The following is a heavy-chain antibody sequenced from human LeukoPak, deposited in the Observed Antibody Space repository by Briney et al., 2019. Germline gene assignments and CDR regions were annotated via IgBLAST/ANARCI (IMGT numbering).Heavy chain of an antibody. CDR1: GFSFSTFS. V-gene: IGHV3-21*01. Sequence: PGGSLRLSCVVSGFSFSTFSMNWVRQAPGKGLEWVSFISSSSSYIYYEDSVKGRFTISRDNAKNSLYLQMNSLRAEDMAVYYCAPSPDYGDYYWGQGTLVTVSS. CDR2: ISSSSSYI. CDR3: APSPDYGDYY. D-gene: IGHD4-17*01. J-gene: IGHJ4*02.